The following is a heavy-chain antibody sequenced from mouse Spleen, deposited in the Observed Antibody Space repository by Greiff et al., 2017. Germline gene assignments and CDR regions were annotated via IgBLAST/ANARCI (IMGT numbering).Heavy chain of an antibody. D-gene: IGHD2-13*01. CDR2: IWSGGST. CDR1: GFSLTRHG. J-gene: IGHJ4*01. V-gene: IGHV2-2*01. CDR3: AREGDYYAMDY. Sequence: VQLQQSGPGLVQPSQSLSITCTVSGFSLTRHGVHWVRQSPGKGLEWLGVIWSGGSTDYNAALISRLSISKDNSKSQVFLKMNSLQADDTAIYYCAREGDYYAMDYWGQGTSVTVSS.